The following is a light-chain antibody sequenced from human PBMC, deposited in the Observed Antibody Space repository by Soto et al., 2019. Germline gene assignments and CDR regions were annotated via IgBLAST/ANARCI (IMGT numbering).Light chain of an antibody. Sequence: ENVLTQSPGTLSLSPEERATLSCRASQNVISSYLAWYQQKPGQAPSLLVYATSSRAAGIPDRFSGSGSGTDFTLTISRLEPEDFAVYYCHQYDSSHLTFGGGTKVEIK. CDR1: QNVISSY. CDR3: HQYDSSHLT. V-gene: IGKV3-20*01. CDR2: ATS. J-gene: IGKJ4*01.